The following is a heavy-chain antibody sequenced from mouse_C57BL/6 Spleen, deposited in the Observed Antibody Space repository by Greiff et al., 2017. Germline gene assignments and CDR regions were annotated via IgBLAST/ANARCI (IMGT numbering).Heavy chain of an antibody. D-gene: IGHD2-5*01. CDR3: ARGRYYSNYDWYFDV. CDR1: GFTFSDYG. Sequence: EVQVVESGGGLVKPGGSLKLSCAASGFTFSDYGMHWVRQAPEKGLEWVAYISSGSSTIYYADTVKGRFTISRDNAKNTLFLQMTSLRSEDTAMYYCARGRYYSNYDWYFDVWGTGTTVTGSS. V-gene: IGHV5-17*01. CDR2: ISSGSSTI. J-gene: IGHJ1*03.